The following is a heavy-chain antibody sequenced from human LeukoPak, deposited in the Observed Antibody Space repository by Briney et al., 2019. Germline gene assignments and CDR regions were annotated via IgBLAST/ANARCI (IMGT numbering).Heavy chain of an antibody. CDR3: ARAPEHHYYGSGSYYSLGY. Sequence: SVKVSCKXSGGTFSSYAISWVRQAPGQGLEWMGRIIPIFGTANYAQKFQGRVTITTDESTSTAYMELSSLRSEDTAVYYCARAPEHHYYGSGSYYSLGYWGQGTLVTVSS. CDR2: IIPIFGTA. D-gene: IGHD3-10*01. CDR1: GGTFSSYA. J-gene: IGHJ4*02. V-gene: IGHV1-69*05.